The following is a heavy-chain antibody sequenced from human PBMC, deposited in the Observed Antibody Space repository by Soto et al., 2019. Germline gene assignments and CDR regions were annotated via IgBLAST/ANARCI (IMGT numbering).Heavy chain of an antibody. Sequence: SETLSLTCTVSGGSISSYYWVWIRQPPGKGLEWIGTINYSGSTYYNPSLKSRVTISVDMSKTQFSLKLSSVTGADTAVFYCARKETGTMLDSWGQGTLVTVSS. V-gene: IGHV4-39*01. J-gene: IGHJ4*02. CDR3: ARKETGTMLDS. D-gene: IGHD1-1*01. CDR2: INYSGST. CDR1: GGSISSYY.